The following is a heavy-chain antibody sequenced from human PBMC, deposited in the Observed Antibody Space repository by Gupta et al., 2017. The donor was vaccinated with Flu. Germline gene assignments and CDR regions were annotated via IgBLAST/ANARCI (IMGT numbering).Heavy chain of an antibody. CDR1: GFTFSSYW. CDR2: INSDGSST. V-gene: IGHV3-74*01. CDR3: ARASPRDMYYYDSSGYYFDAFDI. J-gene: IGHJ3*02. D-gene: IGHD3-22*01. Sequence: EVQLVESGGGLVQPGGSLRLSCAASGFTFSSYWMHWVRQAPGKGLVWVSRINSDGSSTSYADSVKGRFTISRDNAKNTLYLQMNSLRAEDTAVYYCARASPRDMYYYDSSGYYFDAFDIWGQGTMVTVSS.